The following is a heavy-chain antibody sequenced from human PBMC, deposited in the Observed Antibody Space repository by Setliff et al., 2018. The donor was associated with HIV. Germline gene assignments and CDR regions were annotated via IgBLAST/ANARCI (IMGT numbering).Heavy chain of an antibody. D-gene: IGHD2-15*01. Sequence: GGSLRLSCAASGFDFNNYWMSWVRQGPGKGPEWVANINRDESRKSYVDSVKGRFTISRDNAKNSLYMQMNSLRAEDTAVYYCARQGSLYYNYMDVWGKGTTVTVSS. J-gene: IGHJ6*03. CDR3: ARQGSLYYNYMDV. CDR1: GFDFNNYW. V-gene: IGHV3-7*03. CDR2: INRDESRK.